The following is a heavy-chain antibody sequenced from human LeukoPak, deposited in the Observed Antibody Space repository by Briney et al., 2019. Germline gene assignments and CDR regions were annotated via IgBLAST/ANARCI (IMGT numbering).Heavy chain of an antibody. Sequence: PGGSLRLSCATSGFTFTTFWMHWVRQAPGKGLVWVSRINHDGSSTNYADSVKGRFTISRDNSKNTLYLQMNSLRPEDTAVYYCAKGNYYDSSAYNYFDYWGQGTLVTVSS. CDR3: AKGNYYDSSAYNYFDY. CDR1: GFTFTTFW. CDR2: INHDGSST. J-gene: IGHJ4*02. V-gene: IGHV3-74*01. D-gene: IGHD3-22*01.